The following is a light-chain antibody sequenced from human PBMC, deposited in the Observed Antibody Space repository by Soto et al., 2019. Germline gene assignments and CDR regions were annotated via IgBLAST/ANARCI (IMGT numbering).Light chain of an antibody. CDR2: YDN. V-gene: IGLV1-44*01. CDR1: NSNIGSNT. Sequence: QSVLTQPPSASGTPGQRVTISCSGSNSNIGSNTVNWYQQLPGTAPKLLIYYDNLRPSGVPDRISGSKSGTSASLAISGLQXDDEADYYCAAWDDSLNGRVFGTGTKV. CDR3: AAWDDSLNGRV. J-gene: IGLJ1*01.